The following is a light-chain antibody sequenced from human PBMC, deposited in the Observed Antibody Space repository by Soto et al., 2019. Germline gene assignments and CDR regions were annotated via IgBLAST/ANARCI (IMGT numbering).Light chain of an antibody. V-gene: IGKV3-20*01. CDR3: QKYGS. Sequence: EIVFTQSPGTLSLSPGERATLSCRASPSVSGSNLAWYQQKPGQAPRLVIYGASSRATGIPDRFSGSGSGTDFTLTISRLEPEDFAVYYCQKYGSFGQGTKV. CDR2: GAS. CDR1: PSVSGSN. J-gene: IGKJ1*01.